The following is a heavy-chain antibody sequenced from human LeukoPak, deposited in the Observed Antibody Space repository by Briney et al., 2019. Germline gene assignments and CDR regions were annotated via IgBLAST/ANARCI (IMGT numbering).Heavy chain of an antibody. CDR2: INQDGSGE. V-gene: IGHV3-7*01. D-gene: IGHD2-15*01. Sequence: GGSLRLSCAPSGFIFSNYWMSWVRQAPGKGLEWVAMINQDGSGEYYVGSVKGRFTISRDNAKNSLYLQMNSLRAEDTAVYYCASRVAGRVGYFDLWGRGTLVTVSS. J-gene: IGHJ2*01. CDR1: GFIFSNYW. CDR3: ASRVAGRVGYFDL.